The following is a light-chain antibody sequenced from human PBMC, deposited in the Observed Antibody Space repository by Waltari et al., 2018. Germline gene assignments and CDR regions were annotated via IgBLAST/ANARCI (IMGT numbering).Light chain of an antibody. CDR1: SSDVGGYDY. CDR3: SSYAGSNLWV. CDR2: EVT. V-gene: IGLV2-8*01. Sequence: QSALTQPPSASGSPGQSVTISCPGTSSDVGGYDYVSWYQQHPAKAPKLMIYEVTKRPSGVPDRFSGSKSGNTASLTVSGLQAEDEADYYCSSYAGSNLWVFGGGTKLTVL. J-gene: IGLJ3*02.